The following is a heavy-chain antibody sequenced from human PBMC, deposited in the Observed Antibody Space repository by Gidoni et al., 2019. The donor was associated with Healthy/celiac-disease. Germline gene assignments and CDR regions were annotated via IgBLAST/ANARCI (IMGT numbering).Heavy chain of an antibody. J-gene: IGHJ6*02. CDR2: IWYDGSNK. Sequence: QVQLVESGGGVVQPGRSLSLSCAAPGFTFRTFGMHSARQAPGKGLEWVAVIWYDGSNKYDADSVKGRFTISRDNSKNTLYLQMNSLRAEDTAVYYCARDGIKRITMVRGARGPYGMDVWGQGTTVTVSS. CDR1: GFTFRTFG. D-gene: IGHD3-10*01. CDR3: ARDGIKRITMVRGARGPYGMDV. V-gene: IGHV3-33*01.